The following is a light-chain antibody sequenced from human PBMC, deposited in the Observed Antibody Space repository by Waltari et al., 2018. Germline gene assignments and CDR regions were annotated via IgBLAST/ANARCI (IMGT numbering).Light chain of an antibody. V-gene: IGLV1-47*01. CDR3: AAWDDSLSGVS. CDR2: KNN. Sequence: QSVLTQPPSASATPGQRVTIPCTGSTSNIGNNYLYWYQQLPGTAPKLLIYKNNQRPSGVPDRFSGSQSGTSASLAISGLRSEDEADYYCAAWDDSLSGVSFGGGTKLTVL. CDR1: TSNIGNNY. J-gene: IGLJ2*01.